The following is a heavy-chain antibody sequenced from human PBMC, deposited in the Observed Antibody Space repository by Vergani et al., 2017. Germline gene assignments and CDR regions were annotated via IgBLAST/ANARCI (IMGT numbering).Heavy chain of an antibody. CDR2: ISSSGSTV. Sequence: EVQLVESGGGLVQPGGSLRLSCAASGFTFSSYEMNWVRQAPGKGLEWVSYISSSGSTVYYADSVKGRITISRDNAKNSLYLQMNSLRAEDTAVYYCARDGEYPPFDYWGQGTLVTVSS. D-gene: IGHD4-17*01. J-gene: IGHJ4*02. CDR3: ARDGEYPPFDY. V-gene: IGHV3-48*03. CDR1: GFTFSSYE.